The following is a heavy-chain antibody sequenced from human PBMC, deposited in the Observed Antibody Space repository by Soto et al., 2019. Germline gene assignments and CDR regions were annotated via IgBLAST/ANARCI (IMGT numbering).Heavy chain of an antibody. Sequence: QVQLQESGPGQVKASQTLSLTCTVSRVSMSSGGYYWSWIRQHPGKGLEWLGYIYYSGSTYYNPSLKSRVIISVDTSKNQFSLKLSSVTAADTAVYYCASSFYGAGSYCLDYWGQGTLVTVSS. J-gene: IGHJ4*02. D-gene: IGHD3-10*01. CDR3: ASSFYGAGSYCLDY. CDR1: RVSMSSGGYY. V-gene: IGHV4-31*03. CDR2: IYYSGST.